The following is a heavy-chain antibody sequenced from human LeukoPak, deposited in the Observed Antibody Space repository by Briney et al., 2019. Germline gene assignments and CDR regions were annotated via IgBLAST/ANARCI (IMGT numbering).Heavy chain of an antibody. CDR2: MNPNTGHT. D-gene: IGHD3-10*01. Sequence: GASVTVSCTASGYTFTNFDINWVRQATGQGLEWLGWMNPNTGHTGFAQKFQGRVTMTRDTSISTAFLDLNTLTSDDTAVYYCARSGFGFESHFDAWGQGTPVTVSS. CDR3: ARSGFGFESHFDA. J-gene: IGHJ4*02. V-gene: IGHV1-8*01. CDR1: GYTFTNFD.